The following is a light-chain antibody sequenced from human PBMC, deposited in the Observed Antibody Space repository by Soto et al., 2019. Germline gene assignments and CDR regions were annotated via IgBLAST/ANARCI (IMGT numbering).Light chain of an antibody. CDR2: LAS. CDR1: QAVNTR. J-gene: IGKJ1*01. CDR3: HQRQSWPRT. V-gene: IGKV3-11*01. Sequence: EIVLTQSPATLSSFPGDRVTLSCRASQAVNTRLAWYQHGPGQAPRLLIYLASNRAAGVPARFSGSGSGTDFTLTISDVEPEDFAVYYCHQRQSWPRTFGQGTTVDI.